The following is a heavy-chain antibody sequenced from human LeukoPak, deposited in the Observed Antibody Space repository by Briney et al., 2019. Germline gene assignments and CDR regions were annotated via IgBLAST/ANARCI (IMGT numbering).Heavy chain of an antibody. D-gene: IGHD3-10*01. CDR1: GYTFTSYA. CDR2: LNACNGNT. Sequence: GASVKVSCKASGYTFTSYAMHWVRQAPGQRLEWMEWLNACNGNTKYSQKFQGRVTITRDTSASTAYMELGSLRSEDTAVYYCAREKGEVITMVRGVHYGMDVWGKGTTVTVSS. CDR3: AREKGEVITMVRGVHYGMDV. J-gene: IGHJ6*04. V-gene: IGHV1-3*01.